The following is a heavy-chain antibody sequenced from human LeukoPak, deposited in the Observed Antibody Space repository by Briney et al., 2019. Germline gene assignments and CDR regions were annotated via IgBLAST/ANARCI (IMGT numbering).Heavy chain of an antibody. J-gene: IGHJ5*02. Sequence: GGSLRLSCAASEFSVGSNYMTWVRQAPGKGLEWVSLIYSGGSTYYADSVKGRFTISRDNSKNTLYLQMNSLRAEDTAVYYCARMTPYSSSWHPGHWFDPWGQGTLVTVSS. CDR1: EFSVGSNY. D-gene: IGHD6-13*01. CDR2: IYSGGST. V-gene: IGHV3-66*01. CDR3: ARMTPYSSSWHPGHWFDP.